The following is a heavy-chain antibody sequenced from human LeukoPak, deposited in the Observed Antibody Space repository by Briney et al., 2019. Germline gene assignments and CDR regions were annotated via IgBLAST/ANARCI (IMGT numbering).Heavy chain of an antibody. J-gene: IGHJ6*02. CDR2: IIPIFGTA. V-gene: IGHV1-69*13. D-gene: IGHD6-13*01. CDR1: GGTFSSYA. CDR3: ARDRSSSWSDSDYYYGMDV. Sequence: SVKVSCKASGGTFSSYAISWVRQAPGQGLEWMGGIIPIFGTANYAQKFQGRVTITADESTSTAYMELSSLRSEDTAVYYCARDRSSSWSDSDYYYGMDVWGQGTTVTVSS.